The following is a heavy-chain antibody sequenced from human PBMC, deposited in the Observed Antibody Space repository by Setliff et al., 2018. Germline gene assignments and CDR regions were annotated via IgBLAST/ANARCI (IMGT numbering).Heavy chain of an antibody. Sequence: ASVKVSCKASGYTFTSYYMHWVRQAPGQGLEWMGIINPSGGSTSYAQKFQGRVTMTRDTSISTAYLQWSSLKASDTAMYYCARLRLYGSGIWGMDVWGQGTTVTVSS. CDR1: GYTFTSYY. V-gene: IGHV1-46*01. D-gene: IGHD3-10*01. CDR3: ARLRLYGSGIWGMDV. CDR2: INPSGGST. J-gene: IGHJ6*02.